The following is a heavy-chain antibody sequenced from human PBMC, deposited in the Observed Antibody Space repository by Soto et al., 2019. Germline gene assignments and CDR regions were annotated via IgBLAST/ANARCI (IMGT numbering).Heavy chain of an antibody. J-gene: IGHJ4*02. CDR3: AHRVLRTVFGLVTKTEIYFAF. CDR1: GFSLTTSGVG. V-gene: IGHV2-5*02. CDR2: IYWDDDK. D-gene: IGHD3-3*01. Sequence: QITLNESGPTVVRPTETLTLTCRFSGFSLTTSGVGVGWIRQAPGKAPEWLALIYWDDDKRYSASLKSRLTIPTANSKNKLVLTVYYLDTTDTATYYCAHRVLRTVFGLVTKTEIYFAFWGQGTPVAVSS.